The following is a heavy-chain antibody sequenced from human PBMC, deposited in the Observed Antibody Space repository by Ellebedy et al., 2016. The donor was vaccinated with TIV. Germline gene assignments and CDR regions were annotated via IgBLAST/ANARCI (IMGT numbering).Heavy chain of an antibody. Sequence: GESLKISCAASGFTFSNYGMHWVRQAPGQGLQWVAVIWYDGTNKYYADSVMGRFTISRDNSKHTLHLQMNRLRAEDTAVYYCARDSVYGSGSYCLDNWGQGTLVTVSS. D-gene: IGHD3-10*01. V-gene: IGHV3-33*01. CDR3: ARDSVYGSGSYCLDN. J-gene: IGHJ4*02. CDR1: GFTFSNYG. CDR2: IWYDGTNK.